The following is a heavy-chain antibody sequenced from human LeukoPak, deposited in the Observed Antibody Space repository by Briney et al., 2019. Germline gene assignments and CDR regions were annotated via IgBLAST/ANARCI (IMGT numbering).Heavy chain of an antibody. CDR2: IYPGDSDT. Sequence: GESLKISCKGSGYSLTSYWIGWVRQMPGKGLEWMGIIYPGDSDTRYSPSFQGQVTISADKSISTAYLQWSSLKASDTAMYYCARISCSSTSCYLFDYWGQGTLVTVSS. CDR3: ARISCSSTSCYLFDY. J-gene: IGHJ4*02. D-gene: IGHD2-2*01. V-gene: IGHV5-51*01. CDR1: GYSLTSYW.